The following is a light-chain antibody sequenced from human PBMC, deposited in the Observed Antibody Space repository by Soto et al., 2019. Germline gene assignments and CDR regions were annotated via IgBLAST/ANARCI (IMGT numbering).Light chain of an antibody. V-gene: IGLV3-21*04. CDR1: NIGSKS. J-gene: IGLJ2*01. Sequence: SSELTQPPSVSVAPGKTARITCEGNNIGSKSVHWYQQKPGQAPVLVIYYDSDRPSGIPERFSGSNSGNTATLTISRVEAGDEADYYCQVWDSSSDPVVFGGGTKLTVL. CDR2: YDS. CDR3: QVWDSSSDPVV.